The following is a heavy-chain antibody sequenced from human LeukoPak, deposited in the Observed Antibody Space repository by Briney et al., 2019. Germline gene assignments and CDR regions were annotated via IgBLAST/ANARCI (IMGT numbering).Heavy chain of an antibody. V-gene: IGHV3-23*01. D-gene: IGHD3-10*01. CDR2: ISDGGDNT. Sequence: GGSLRLSCAASGFTFSSFAMSWVRQAPGKGLEWVSLISDGGDNTYYADSVKCRLTISRDNTKNTLYLQMNSLRAEDTAVYYCAKLGNFASGSYSDWGQGTLVTVSS. J-gene: IGHJ4*02. CDR1: GFTFSSFA. CDR3: AKLGNFASGSYSD.